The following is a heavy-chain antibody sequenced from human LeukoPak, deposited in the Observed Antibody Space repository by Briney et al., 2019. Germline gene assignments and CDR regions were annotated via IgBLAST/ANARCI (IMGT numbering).Heavy chain of an antibody. CDR3: AKGYYDFWSDWDYMDV. CDR2: ISWNSGSI. D-gene: IGHD3-3*01. V-gene: IGHV3-9*03. J-gene: IGHJ6*03. Sequence: GGSLRLSCAASGFTFEVYAMHGVRQPPGKGLGWVSGISWNSGSIGYADSVKGRYTISRDNAKNSLYLQMNSPRAEDMALYYCAKGYYDFWSDWDYMDVWGKGTTVTVSS. CDR1: GFTFEVYA.